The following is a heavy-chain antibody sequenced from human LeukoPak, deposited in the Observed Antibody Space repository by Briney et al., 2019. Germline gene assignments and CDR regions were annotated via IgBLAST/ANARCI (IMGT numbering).Heavy chain of an antibody. J-gene: IGHJ4*02. CDR2: ITSSSSYT. V-gene: IGHV3-11*06. CDR1: GFTFTDYY. D-gene: IGHD2-15*01. CDR3: ARRPGCSGGTCYSHFDY. Sequence: PGGSLRLSCGASGFTFTDYYMSWIRQAPGKGLEWVSYITSSSSYTNYADSVKGRFTISRDNSKNTLYLQMNSLRAEDTAVYYCARRPGCSGGTCYSHFDYWGQGTLVTVSS.